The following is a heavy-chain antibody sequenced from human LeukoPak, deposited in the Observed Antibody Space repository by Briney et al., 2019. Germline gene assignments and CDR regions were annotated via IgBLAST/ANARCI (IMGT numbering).Heavy chain of an antibody. J-gene: IGHJ4*02. V-gene: IGHV1-18*01. CDR1: GYTFTSYG. Sequence: ASVKVSCKASGYTFTSYGISWVRQAPGQGLEWMGWISAYNGNTNCAQKLQGRVTMTTDTSTSTAYMELRSLRSDDTAVYYCARDLRRYCSGGSCLTEGYFDYWGQGTLVTVSS. D-gene: IGHD2-15*01. CDR3: ARDLRRYCSGGSCLTEGYFDY. CDR2: ISAYNGNT.